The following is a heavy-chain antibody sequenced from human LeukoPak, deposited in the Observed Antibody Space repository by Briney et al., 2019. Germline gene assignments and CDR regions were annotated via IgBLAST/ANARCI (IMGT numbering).Heavy chain of an antibody. V-gene: IGHV1-2*02. CDR1: GHTFTGYY. CDR3: ARGGSSSAYNWFDP. J-gene: IGHJ5*02. CDR2: INPNSGGT. D-gene: IGHD6-6*01. Sequence: ASVKVSCKASGHTFTGYYMHWVRQAPGQGLEWMGWINPNSGGTNYAQKFQGRVTMTRDTSISTAYMELRRLRSDDTAVYYCARGGSSSAYNWFDPWGQGTLVTVSS.